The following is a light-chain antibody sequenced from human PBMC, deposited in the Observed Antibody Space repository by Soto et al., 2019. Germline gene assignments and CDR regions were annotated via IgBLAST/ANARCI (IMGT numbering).Light chain of an antibody. V-gene: IGKV1-9*01. J-gene: IGKJ2*01. CDR2: AAS. CDR1: QGISSS. CDR3: QQLNTYPHT. Sequence: DIQLTQSPSFLSASVGDRVTITCRASQGISSSLAWFQQKPGKAPKLLIYAASTLQSRVPSRFSGSGSGTDFTLTSSSLQPEDFATYYCQQLNTYPHTCGQGTKLEIK.